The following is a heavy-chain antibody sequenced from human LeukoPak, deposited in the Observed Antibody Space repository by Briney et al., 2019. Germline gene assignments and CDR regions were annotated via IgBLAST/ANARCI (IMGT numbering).Heavy chain of an antibody. CDR3: ARGWISDSFDY. D-gene: IGHD5-12*01. CDR2: ISSSGSNI. V-gene: IGHV3-48*04. CDR1: GITFSSYS. J-gene: IGHJ4*02. Sequence: PGGSLRLSCAASGITFSSYSMNWVRQAPGKGLEWVSYISSSGSNIYYADSVKGRFTISRDNAKNSLYLQMNSLRAEDTAVYYCARGWISDSFDYWGQGTLVTVSS.